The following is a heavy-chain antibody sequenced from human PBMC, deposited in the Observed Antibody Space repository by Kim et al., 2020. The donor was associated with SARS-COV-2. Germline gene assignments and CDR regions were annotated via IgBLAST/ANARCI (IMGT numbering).Heavy chain of an antibody. D-gene: IGHD3-9*01. CDR3: ARDSGGNVLQYFDWLPWDY. J-gene: IGHJ4*02. Sequence: ASVKVSCKASGYTFTSYGISWVRQAPGQGLEWMGWISAYNGNTNYAKKLQGRVTMTTDTFTSTAYMELRSLRSDDTAVYYCARDSGGNVLQYFDWLPWDYWGQGTLVTVSS. V-gene: IGHV1-18*01. CDR1: GYTFTSYG. CDR2: ISAYNGNT.